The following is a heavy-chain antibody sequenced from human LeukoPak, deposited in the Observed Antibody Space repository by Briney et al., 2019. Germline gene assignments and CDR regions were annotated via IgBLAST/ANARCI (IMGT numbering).Heavy chain of an antibody. CDR1: GYTFTSYG. CDR3: ARAHDPYYYYYYMDV. J-gene: IGHJ6*03. Sequence: ASVKVSCKASGYTFTSYGINWVRQATGQGVEWMGWMNPNSGNTGYAQKFQGRLTMARNTSISTAYMELSSLRSEDTAVYYCARAHDPYYYYYYMDVWGKGTTVTVSS. CDR2: MNPNSGNT. V-gene: IGHV1-8*01.